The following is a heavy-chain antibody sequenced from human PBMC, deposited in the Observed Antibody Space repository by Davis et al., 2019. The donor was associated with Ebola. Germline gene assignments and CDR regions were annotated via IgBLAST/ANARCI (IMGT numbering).Heavy chain of an antibody. CDR3: ARVPARWASPGLDY. CDR1: GVSINSGGYY. D-gene: IGHD3-16*01. J-gene: IGHJ4*02. Sequence: PSETLSLTCSVSGVSINSGGYYWSWIRQPPGKGLEWIGYIYSSGNTNYNPSLRSRVTISVDTSKNQVSLKLYSVTAADTAIYYCARVPARWASPGLDYWGPGTRITVSS. V-gene: IGHV4-61*08. CDR2: IYSSGNT.